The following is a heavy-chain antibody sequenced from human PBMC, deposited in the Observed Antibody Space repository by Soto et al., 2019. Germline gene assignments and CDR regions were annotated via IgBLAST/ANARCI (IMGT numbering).Heavy chain of an antibody. CDR2: ISGSGGST. CDR3: AKETDSYGYSMAHY. V-gene: IGHV3-23*01. D-gene: IGHD5-18*01. J-gene: IGHJ4*02. CDR1: GFTFSSYA. Sequence: EVQLLETGGGLVQPGGSLRLSCAASGFTFSSYAMRWVRQAPGKGLEWVTAISGSGGSTYYADSVKGRFTISRDNSKNTLYLQMNSLRAEDTAVYYCAKETDSYGYSMAHYWGQGTLVTVSS.